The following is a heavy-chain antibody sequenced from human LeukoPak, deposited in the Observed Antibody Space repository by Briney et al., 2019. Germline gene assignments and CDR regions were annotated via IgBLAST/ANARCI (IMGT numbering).Heavy chain of an antibody. CDR1: GFKFRSYG. V-gene: IGHV3-30*03. CDR2: ISFDESNK. CDR3: ATYRQVLLPFES. J-gene: IGHJ4*02. Sequence: GGSLRLSCAASGFKFRSYGMHWVRQAPGKGLEWVALISFDESNKYYLDSVKGRFTISRDNSKNTLYLQMNSLRPEDTAVYYCATYRQVLLPFESWGQGTLVTVSS. D-gene: IGHD2-8*02.